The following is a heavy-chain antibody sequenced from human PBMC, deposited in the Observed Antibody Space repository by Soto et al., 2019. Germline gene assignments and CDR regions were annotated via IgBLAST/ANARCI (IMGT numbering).Heavy chain of an antibody. J-gene: IGHJ4*02. CDR1: GYAISSGFY. CDR3: ARVRRIGMSGSPGDS. D-gene: IGHD3-10*01. Sequence: ETLSLTCDVSGYAISSGFYWAWIRQPPGKRLEWIGNIYFTGTTSYNPSLKTRVTMSVDTSKNQFSLRLSSVTAADTAVFYCARVRRIGMSGSPGDSWGQGTQVTVSS. V-gene: IGHV4-38-2*01. CDR2: IYFTGTT.